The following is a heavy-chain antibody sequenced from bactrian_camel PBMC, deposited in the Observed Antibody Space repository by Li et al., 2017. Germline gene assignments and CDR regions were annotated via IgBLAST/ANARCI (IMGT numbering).Heavy chain of an antibody. CDR1: PYYW. V-gene: IGHV3S60*01. D-gene: IGHD2*01. Sequence: HVQLVESGGGSVQAGGSLTLSCEASPYYWMGWFRQVPGKEREGVASIRTRGGSTVYADSVKGRFTISKDNAKSTVYLQMNTLKPEDTAVYYCAGAAPDYGGNCPTREAFFDYWGQGTQVTVS. CDR2: IRTRGGST. J-gene: IGHJ6*01. CDR3: AGAAPDYGGNCPTREAFFDY.